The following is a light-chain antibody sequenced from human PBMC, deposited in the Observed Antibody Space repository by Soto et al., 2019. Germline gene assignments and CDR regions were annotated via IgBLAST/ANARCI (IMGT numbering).Light chain of an antibody. Sequence: VLTQPPSVSVSPGQTASITCSGDKLGDKYACWYQQKPGQSPVLVIYQDSKRPSGIPERFSGSNSGNTATLTISGTQAMDEADYYCQAWDSSTAVFGTGTKLTVL. CDR2: QDS. CDR3: QAWDSSTAV. J-gene: IGLJ1*01. CDR1: KLGDKY. V-gene: IGLV3-1*01.